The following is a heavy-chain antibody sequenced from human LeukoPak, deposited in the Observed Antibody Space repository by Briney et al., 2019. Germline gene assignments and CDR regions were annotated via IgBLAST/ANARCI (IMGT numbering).Heavy chain of an antibody. Sequence: ASVKVSCKASGYTFTSYDINWVRQAPGQGLEWMGWMNPNSGNTGYAQKFQGRVTMTRNTSISTAYMELSSLRSEDTAVYYCARTLAPRVSRAFDIWGQGTMVTVSS. J-gene: IGHJ3*02. V-gene: IGHV1-8*01. CDR1: GYTFTSYD. D-gene: IGHD6-13*01. CDR3: ARTLAPRVSRAFDI. CDR2: MNPNSGNT.